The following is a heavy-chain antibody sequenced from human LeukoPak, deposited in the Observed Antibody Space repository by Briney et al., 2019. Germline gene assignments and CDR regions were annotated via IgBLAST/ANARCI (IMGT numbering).Heavy chain of an antibody. D-gene: IGHD2-2*01. V-gene: IGHV1-2*04. CDR3: ARGTRYCSSTSCYEVLDY. J-gene: IGHJ4*02. CDR1: GYTFTGYY. Sequence: ASVKVSCKASGYTFTGYYMHWVRQAPGQGLEWMGWINPNSGGTNYAQKFQGWVTMTRDTSISTAYMELSRLRSDDTAVYYCARGTRYCSSTSCYEVLDYWGQGTLVTVSS. CDR2: INPNSGGT.